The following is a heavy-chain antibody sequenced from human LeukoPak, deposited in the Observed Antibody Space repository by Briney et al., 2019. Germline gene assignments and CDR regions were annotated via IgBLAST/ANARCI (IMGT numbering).Heavy chain of an antibody. V-gene: IGHV4-34*01. CDR3: ARGVRSEGT. CDR2: INHSGRT. J-gene: IGHJ4*02. CDR1: GGSFSGYY. Sequence: SETLSLTCAVYGGSFSGYYWSWIRQPPGKGLEWMGEINHSGRTNYNPSLKSRVTISVDTSKNQFSLKLKCVTAADTAVYYCARGVRSEGTWGQGTLITVSS.